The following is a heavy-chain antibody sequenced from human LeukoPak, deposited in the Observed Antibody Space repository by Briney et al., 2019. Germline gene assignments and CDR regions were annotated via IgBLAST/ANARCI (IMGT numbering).Heavy chain of an antibody. Sequence: PGGSLRLSCAASGFTFSGYGIYWVRQAPGKGLEWVAFIRSDGSDKYYADSVKGRFTISRDNSKNTLYLQMNSLRAEDTAVYYCARTCRDGYKRGAFDIWGQGTMVTVSS. D-gene: IGHD5-24*01. J-gene: IGHJ3*02. V-gene: IGHV3-30*02. CDR3: ARTCRDGYKRGAFDI. CDR1: GFTFSGYG. CDR2: IRSDGSDK.